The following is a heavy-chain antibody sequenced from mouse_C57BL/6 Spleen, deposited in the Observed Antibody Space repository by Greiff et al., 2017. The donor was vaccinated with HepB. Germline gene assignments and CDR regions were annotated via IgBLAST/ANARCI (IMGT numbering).Heavy chain of an antibody. CDR3: ARRSTTVVAFDY. CDR1: GFTFSSYG. J-gene: IGHJ2*01. V-gene: IGHV5-6*02. D-gene: IGHD1-1*01. Sequence: EVMLVESGGDLVKPGGSLKLSCAASGFTFSSYGMSWVRQTPDKRLEWVATISSGGSYTYYPDSVKGRFTISRDNAKNTLYLQMSSLKSEDTAMYYCARRSTTVVAFDYWGQGTTLTVSS. CDR2: ISSGGSYT.